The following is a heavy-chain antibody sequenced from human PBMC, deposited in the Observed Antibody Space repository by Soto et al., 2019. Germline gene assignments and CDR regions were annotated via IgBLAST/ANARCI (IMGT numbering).Heavy chain of an antibody. V-gene: IGHV1-3*01. Sequence: QVQLVQSGAEVKKPGASVKVSCKASGYTFTSYAMHWVRQAPGQRLEWMGWINAGNGNTKYSQKFQGRVTITRDTSASTAYMELSSLRSEDTAVYYCARSHDLLGSGSFNWFDPWGQGTLVTVSS. D-gene: IGHD3-10*02. CDR2: INAGNGNT. CDR3: ARSHDLLGSGSFNWFDP. CDR1: GYTFTSYA. J-gene: IGHJ5*02.